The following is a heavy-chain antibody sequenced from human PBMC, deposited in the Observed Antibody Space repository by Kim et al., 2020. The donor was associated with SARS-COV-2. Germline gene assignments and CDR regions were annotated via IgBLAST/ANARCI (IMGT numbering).Heavy chain of an antibody. CDR1: GGSFSGYY. V-gene: IGHV4-34*01. CDR3: ARESVTRAFDP. Sequence: SXTLSLTCAVYGGSFSGYYWSWIRQPPGKGXEWIGEINHSGSTNYNPSLKSRVTISVDTSKNQFSLKLSSVXAADTAVYXCARESVTRAFDPWGQGTLVT. J-gene: IGHJ5*02. D-gene: IGHD7-27*01. CDR2: INHSGST.